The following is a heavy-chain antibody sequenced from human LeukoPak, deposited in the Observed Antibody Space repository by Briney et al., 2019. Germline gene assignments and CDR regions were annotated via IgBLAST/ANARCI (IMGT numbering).Heavy chain of an antibody. CDR2: INQSGST. D-gene: IGHD5-18*01. CDR1: GGSFSGYY. V-gene: IGHV4-34*01. Sequence: PSETLSLTCAVYGGSFSGYYWSWIRQPPGKGLEWIGEINQSGSTNYNPSLKSRVTISVDTSKNQFSLKLSSVTAADTAVYYCARLPGYSYGRDYWGQGTLVTVSS. J-gene: IGHJ4*02. CDR3: ARLPGYSYGRDY.